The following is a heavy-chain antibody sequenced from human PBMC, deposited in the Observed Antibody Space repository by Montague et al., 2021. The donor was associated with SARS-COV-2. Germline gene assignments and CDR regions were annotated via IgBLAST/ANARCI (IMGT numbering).Heavy chain of an antibody. CDR2: ISISDGNT. CDR1: GFTFSSYA. CDR3: AKDRQLVGDDAFDI. J-gene: IGHJ3*02. Sequence: SLRLSCAASGFTFSSYAMSWVRQAPGKGLEWVSTISISDGNTYYXDSVKGRFTISRDKSKNTLYLQMNSLRAEDTAVYYCAKDRQLVGDDAFDIWGQGTMVTVSS. V-gene: IGHV3-23*01. D-gene: IGHD6-13*01.